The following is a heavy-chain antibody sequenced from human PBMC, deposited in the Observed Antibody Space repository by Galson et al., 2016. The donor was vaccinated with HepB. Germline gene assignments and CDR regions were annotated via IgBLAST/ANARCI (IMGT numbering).Heavy chain of an antibody. J-gene: IGHJ4*02. CDR2: ISTYNRNT. Sequence: SVKVSCKASGYTFRNHAITWVRQAPGQGLEWMGWISTYNRNTNYAQKFQGRVTMTTDTSTMTAYKELRSLTSDDTALYFCARDASSGVFDYWGQGTLVTVSS. CDR3: ARDASSGVFDY. D-gene: IGHD6-25*01. V-gene: IGHV1-18*04. CDR1: GYTFRNHA.